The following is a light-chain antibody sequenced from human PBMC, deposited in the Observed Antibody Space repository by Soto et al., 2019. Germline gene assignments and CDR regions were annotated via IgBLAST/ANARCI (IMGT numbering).Light chain of an antibody. CDR3: QQYETYLKT. Sequence: DIQMTQSHSTLSAFVGDRVTITGRASQSINKWLAWYQQKPGKAPKILIYDASSLESGVPSRFSGSGSGTEFTLTVSRVQPEEFATYYCQQYETYLKTFGQGTKVDIK. CDR2: DAS. V-gene: IGKV1-5*01. J-gene: IGKJ1*01. CDR1: QSINKW.